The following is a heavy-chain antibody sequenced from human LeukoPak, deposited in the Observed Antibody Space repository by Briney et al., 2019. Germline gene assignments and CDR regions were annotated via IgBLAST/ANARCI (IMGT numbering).Heavy chain of an antibody. V-gene: IGHV4-34*01. CDR1: GGSFSGYY. CDR3: ARGRIAAAAPFDY. CDR2: INHSGST. Sequence: SETLSLTCAVYGGSFSGYYWSWIRQPPGKGLEWIGEINHSGSTNYNPSLKSRVTISVDTSKNQFSLKLSSVTAADTAVYYCARGRIAAAAPFDYWGQGTLVIVSS. D-gene: IGHD6-13*01. J-gene: IGHJ4*02.